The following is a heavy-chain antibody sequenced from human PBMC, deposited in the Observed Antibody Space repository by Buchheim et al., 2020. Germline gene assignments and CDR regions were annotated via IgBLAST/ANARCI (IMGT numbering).Heavy chain of an antibody. J-gene: IGHJ5*02. CDR1: GFSFSSYW. CDR2: IKEDGSEE. V-gene: IGHV3-7*01. CDR3: ARGRGYFYSNEDNWPDP. Sequence: EVLVVESGGGLVQPGGSLRLSCAASGFSFSSYWMSWVRQAPGKGPEWVANIKEDGSEEYYVDSVKARFSISRDNAKNSVYLQMNSLRAEDTAMYYCARGRGYFYSNEDNWPDPWGQGTL. D-gene: IGHD1-1*01.